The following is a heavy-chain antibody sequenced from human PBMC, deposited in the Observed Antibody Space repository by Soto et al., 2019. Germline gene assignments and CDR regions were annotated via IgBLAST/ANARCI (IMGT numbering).Heavy chain of an antibody. Sequence: EVQLVESGGGLVQPGGSLRLSCAASGFTFSNYKMNWVRQAPGKGLEWVSYISSSGNTIHYADSVKGRFTISRDNAKKSLYLQMNSLRAEDTAVYYGARDEYGGAYDYWGQGTLVTVSS. J-gene: IGHJ4*02. D-gene: IGHD4-17*01. V-gene: IGHV3-48*03. CDR1: GFTFSNYK. CDR3: ARDEYGGAYDY. CDR2: ISSSGNTI.